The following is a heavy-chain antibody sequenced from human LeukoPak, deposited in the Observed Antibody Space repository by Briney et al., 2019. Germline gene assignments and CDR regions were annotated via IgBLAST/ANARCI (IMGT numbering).Heavy chain of an antibody. CDR3: VKEIAFYDY. CDR1: GFTFSSYP. CDR2: ISSNGVTT. J-gene: IGHJ4*02. D-gene: IGHD2/OR15-2a*01. V-gene: IGHV3-64D*06. Sequence: PGGSLRLSCSASGFTFSSYPMHWLRQAPGKGLQYVSAISSNGVTTYYEDSVKGRLTISRDNSKNTLYLQMTSLRPEDTAVYYCVKEIAFYDYWGQGTLVTVSS.